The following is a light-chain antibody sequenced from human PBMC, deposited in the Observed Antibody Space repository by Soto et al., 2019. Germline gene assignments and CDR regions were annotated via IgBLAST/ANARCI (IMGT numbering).Light chain of an antibody. V-gene: IGLV7-43*01. CDR1: TGAVTSGHH. J-gene: IGLJ3*02. CDR3: LLYGGDVWV. Sequence: QSVVTQEPSLTVSPGGTVTLTCASSTGAVTSGHHPNWFQQRPGQAPRSLIHNTSNRHSWTPARFSGSLLGGKAALTLSGVQPEDEAEYYCLLYGGDVWVFGGGTKVTVL. CDR2: NTS.